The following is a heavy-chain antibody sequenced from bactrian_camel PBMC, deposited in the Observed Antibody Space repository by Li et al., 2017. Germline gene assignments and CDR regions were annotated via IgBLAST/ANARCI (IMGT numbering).Heavy chain of an antibody. CDR1: RDSSSSRTYC. V-gene: IGHV3S53*01. CDR2: IDSDGST. J-gene: IGHJ4*01. D-gene: IGHD3*01. Sequence: HVQLVESGGGSVQAGGSLRLSCQASRDSSSSRTYCLGWFRQAPGAERAGVAAIDSDGSTHYARSVAGRFTISRDNAKNTLYLQMNLLKTEGTAIYYCATPAEPWFPSSLKANNVGSGQGTQVTVS.